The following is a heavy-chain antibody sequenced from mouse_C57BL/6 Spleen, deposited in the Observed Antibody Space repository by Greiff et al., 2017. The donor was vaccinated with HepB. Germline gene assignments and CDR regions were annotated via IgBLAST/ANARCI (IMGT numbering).Heavy chain of an antibody. CDR1: GFTFSDYY. CDR3: ARERSDWYFDV. Sequence: EVKVEESEGGLVQPGSSMKLSCTASGFTFSDYYMAWVRQVPEKGLEWVANINYDGSSTYYLDSLKSRFIISRDNAKSILYLQMSSLKSEDTATYYCARERSDWYFDVWGTGTTVTVSS. J-gene: IGHJ1*03. V-gene: IGHV5-16*01. CDR2: INYDGSST.